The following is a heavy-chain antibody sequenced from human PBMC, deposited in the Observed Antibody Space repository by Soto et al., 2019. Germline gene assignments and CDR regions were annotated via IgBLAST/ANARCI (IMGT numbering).Heavy chain of an antibody. CDR2: VTNTGGIT. CDR1: GFTFTSYA. Sequence: EVQLLQSGGGLVQPGGSLRLSFVASGFTFTSYAMTWVRQLPGKGLEWVSSVTNTGGITHYANSVKGRFTISRDNSKNTLYLHMNSLRAEDTAMYYCAKIYRSCTYTNCYSRSPPDSWGQGTLVTVSA. D-gene: IGHD2-15*01. V-gene: IGHV3-23*01. J-gene: IGHJ5*01. CDR3: AKIYRSCTYTNCYSRSPPDS.